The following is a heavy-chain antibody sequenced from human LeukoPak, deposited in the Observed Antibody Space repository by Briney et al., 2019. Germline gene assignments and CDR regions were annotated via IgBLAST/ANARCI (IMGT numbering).Heavy chain of an antibody. CDR2: ITNSSNNI. V-gene: IGHV3-48*04. CDR1: GFTFSSYA. CDR3: ASAKFDY. J-gene: IGHJ4*02. Sequence: GGSLRLSCAASGFTFSSYAMNWVRQAPGKGLEWVSYITNSSNNIYYADSVKGRFTVSRDNAKNSLYLQMNSLRAEDTAVYYCASAKFDYWGQGALVTVSS.